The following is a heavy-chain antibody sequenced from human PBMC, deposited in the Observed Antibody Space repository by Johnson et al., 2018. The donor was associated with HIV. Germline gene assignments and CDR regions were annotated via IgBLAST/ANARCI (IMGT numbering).Heavy chain of an antibody. Sequence: QVQLVESGGGVVQPGGSLRLSCATSGFTFSSYGMHWARQAPGKGLAWVALIRTDGLIKSFAHYLTGRYTISRDNSKNTLHLQMNSLRAEDTAVYYCAKGTHYSDSSGYWSNDAFDIWGQGTRVTVSS. V-gene: IGHV3-30*02. D-gene: IGHD3-22*01. J-gene: IGHJ3*02. CDR2: IRTDGLIK. CDR3: AKGTHYSDSSGYWSNDAFDI. CDR1: GFTFSSYG.